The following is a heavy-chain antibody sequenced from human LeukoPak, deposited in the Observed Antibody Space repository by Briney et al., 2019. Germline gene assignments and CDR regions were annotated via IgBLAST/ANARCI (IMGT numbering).Heavy chain of an antibody. D-gene: IGHD2-15*01. V-gene: IGHV4-59*08. CDR2: IYSSGSS. CDR3: AKLQVVVVAAVDY. CDR1: GDSISSYY. J-gene: IGHJ4*02. Sequence: SETLSLTCTVSGDSISSYYWSWIRQPPGKGLEWIAYIYSSGSSRNNPSLKSRVTISVDTSKNQFSLKLSSVTAGDTAVYYCAKLQVVVVAAVDYWGQGTLVTVSS.